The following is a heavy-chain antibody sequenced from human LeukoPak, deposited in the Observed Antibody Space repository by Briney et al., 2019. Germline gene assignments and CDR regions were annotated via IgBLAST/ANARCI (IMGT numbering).Heavy chain of an antibody. CDR2: INPNSGGT. CDR3: ARDRDYYGSGSLDY. Sequence: ASVKVSCKASGYTFTGYYMHRVRQAPGQGLEWMGWINPNSGGTNYAQKFQGWVTMTRDTSISTAYMELSRLRSDDTAVYYCARDRDYYGSGSLDYWGQGTLVTVSS. V-gene: IGHV1-2*04. CDR1: GYTFTGYY. J-gene: IGHJ4*02. D-gene: IGHD3-10*01.